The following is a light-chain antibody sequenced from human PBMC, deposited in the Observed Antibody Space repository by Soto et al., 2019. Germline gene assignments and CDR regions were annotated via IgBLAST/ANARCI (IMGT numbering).Light chain of an antibody. CDR3: QQYNNWPPIT. V-gene: IGKV3-15*01. CDR1: LSVSSD. J-gene: IGKJ5*01. Sequence: EIVMPQSPPILSLSAGERATLSCRASLSVSSDLAWYRQKPGQAPRLLVYRAFTRATGIPARFSGSGFGTDFTLTISSLQSEDFAVYYCQQYNNWPPITFGQGTRLEIK. CDR2: RAF.